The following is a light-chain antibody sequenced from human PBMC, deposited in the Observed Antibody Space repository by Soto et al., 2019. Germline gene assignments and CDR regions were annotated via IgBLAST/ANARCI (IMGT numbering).Light chain of an antibody. CDR2: GAS. V-gene: IGKV3-20*01. J-gene: IGKJ1*01. Sequence: EIVLTQSPGTLSLSPGERATLSCRASQSVGSSYLAWYLQKPGQAPRLLIYGASDRATGIPDRFSGSGSGTDFTLIISRLEPEDFAVYYCQQYGNSPWTFGYGTKVEIK. CDR1: QSVGSSY. CDR3: QQYGNSPWT.